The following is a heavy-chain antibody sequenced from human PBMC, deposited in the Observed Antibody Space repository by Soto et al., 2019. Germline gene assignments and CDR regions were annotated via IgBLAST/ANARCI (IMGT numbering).Heavy chain of an antibody. CDR1: GGSISSGGYY. J-gene: IGHJ5*02. CDR3: ARVRGVAGTGWFDP. V-gene: IGHV4-31*03. CDR2: IYYSGST. Sequence: QVQLQESGPGLVKPSQTLSLTCTVSGGSISSGGYYWSWIRQHPGKGMEWIGYIYYSGSTYYNPSLKGRVTISVHTSKNQFSLKLSSVTAADTAVYYCARVRGVAGTGWFDPWGQGTLVTVSS. D-gene: IGHD6-19*01.